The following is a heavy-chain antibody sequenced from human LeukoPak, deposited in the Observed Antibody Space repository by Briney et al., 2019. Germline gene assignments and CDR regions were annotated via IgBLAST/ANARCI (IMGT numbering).Heavy chain of an antibody. CDR1: GFTFSRYA. CDR2: ISTSGGST. D-gene: IGHD2-2*01. V-gene: IGHV3-64*04. CDR3: AKDAMRGGPASTYYYYGMDV. J-gene: IGHJ6*02. Sequence: GGSLRLSCSASGFTFSRYAMLWVRQAPGKGLEYVSAISTSGGSTYYADSVKGRFTISRDNSKNTLYLQMNSLRAEDTAVYYCAKDAMRGGPASTYYYYGMDVWGQGTTVTVSS.